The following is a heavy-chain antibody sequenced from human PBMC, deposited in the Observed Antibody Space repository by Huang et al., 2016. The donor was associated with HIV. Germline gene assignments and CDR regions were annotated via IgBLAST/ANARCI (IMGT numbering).Heavy chain of an antibody. CDR2: IYYSGDT. CDR1: GGSITDSNYY. D-gene: IGHD3-10*01. Sequence: QLQLQESGPGLVRPSETLSLICTVSGGSITDSNYYWGWIRQPPGKGLAWIGRIYYSGDTDYNPARKSRVTRSVDTSKNRFSLDIRSVAVADTAIYYCARHFGSWSGYFDSWGQGTLVPVSS. CDR3: ARHFGSWSGYFDS. V-gene: IGHV4-39*01. J-gene: IGHJ4*02.